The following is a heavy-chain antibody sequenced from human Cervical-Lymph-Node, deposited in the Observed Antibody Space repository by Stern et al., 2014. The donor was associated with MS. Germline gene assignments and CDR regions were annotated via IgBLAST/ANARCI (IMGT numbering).Heavy chain of an antibody. J-gene: IGHJ4*02. CDR3: AKVYGSGPFDY. Sequence: EVQLLESGGTLVQPGGSLRLSCAASGFTFSSYAMNWVRQAPGKGLEWVSVISGSDGSAFYADSVKGRFTISRDNSKNTLFLQMNSLRAEDTAVYYCAKVYGSGPFDYWGQGTLVTVSS. D-gene: IGHD6-19*01. CDR2: ISGSDGSA. V-gene: IGHV3-23*01. CDR1: GFTFSSYA.